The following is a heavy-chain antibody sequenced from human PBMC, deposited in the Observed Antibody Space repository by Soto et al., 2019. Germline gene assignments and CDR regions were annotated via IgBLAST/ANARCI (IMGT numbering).Heavy chain of an antibody. CDR3: ASIPTDYDSSGYYFDY. CDR2: IYYSGST. CDR1: GGSISSSSYY. Sequence: SETLSLTCTVSGGSISSSSYYWGWIRQPPGKGLEWIGSIYYSGSTYYNPSLKSRVTISVDTAKNQFSLKLSSVTAADTAVYYCASIPTDYDSSGYYFDYWGQGTLVTVSS. V-gene: IGHV4-39*07. J-gene: IGHJ4*02. D-gene: IGHD3-22*01.